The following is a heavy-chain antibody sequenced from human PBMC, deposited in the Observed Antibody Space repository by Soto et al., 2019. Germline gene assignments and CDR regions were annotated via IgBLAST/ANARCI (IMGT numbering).Heavy chain of an antibody. CDR3: ARASLYCSSTSCQINWFDP. D-gene: IGHD2-2*01. V-gene: IGHV1-69*13. CDR1: GGTFRSYA. J-gene: IGHJ5*02. Sequence: SVKVSCKASGGTFRSYAVSWVRQAPGQGLEWMGGIIPIFCTANYAQKFQGRVTITADESTSTAYMELSSLRSEDTAVYYCARASLYCSSTSCQINWFDPWGQGTLVTVSS. CDR2: IIPIFCTA.